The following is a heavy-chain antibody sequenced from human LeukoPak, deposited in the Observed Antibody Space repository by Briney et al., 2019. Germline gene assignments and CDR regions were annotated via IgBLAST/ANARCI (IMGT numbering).Heavy chain of an antibody. CDR1: GFTFSSYC. J-gene: IGHJ3*02. D-gene: IGHD3-10*01. CDR3: ARVLWFGADSDAFDI. V-gene: IGHV3-30*02. Sequence: GGSLRLSCAASGFTFSSYCMHWVRQAPGKGLEWVAFIRYDGSNKYYADSVKGRFTISRDNSKNTLYLQMNSLRAEDTAVYYCARVLWFGADSDAFDIWGQGTMVTVSS. CDR2: IRYDGSNK.